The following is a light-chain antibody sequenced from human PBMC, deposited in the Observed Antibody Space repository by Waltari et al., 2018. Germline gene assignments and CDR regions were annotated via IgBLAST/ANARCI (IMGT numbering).Light chain of an antibody. CDR2: GAT. CDR1: DTITKY. Sequence: DIQMTQSPSSLSASVEDRVTITCRSSDTITKYLNWYQRRPTEAPNLLIHGATTLQSGVPSRFSGSESGTDFTLTISSLQPGDSGTYYCQQSYNTPWTFGQGTKIEVK. V-gene: IGKV1-39*01. J-gene: IGKJ1*01. CDR3: QQSYNTPWT.